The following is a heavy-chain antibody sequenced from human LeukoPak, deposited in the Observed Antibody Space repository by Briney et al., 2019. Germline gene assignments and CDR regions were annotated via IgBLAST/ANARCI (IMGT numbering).Heavy chain of an antibody. D-gene: IGHD3-22*01. CDR1: GLTFSSYA. CDR3: AKDSMIVVVITSLLDY. Sequence: PGGSLRLSCAASGLTFSSYAMSWVRQAPGKGLEWVSAISGSGGSTYYADSVKGRFTISRDNSKNTLYLQMNSLRAEDTAVYYCAKDSMIVVVITSLLDYWGQGTLVTVSS. J-gene: IGHJ4*02. CDR2: ISGSGGST. V-gene: IGHV3-23*01.